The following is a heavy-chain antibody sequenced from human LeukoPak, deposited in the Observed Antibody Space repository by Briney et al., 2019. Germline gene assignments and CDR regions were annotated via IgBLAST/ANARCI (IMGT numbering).Heavy chain of an antibody. CDR1: GFTFSSYA. V-gene: IGHV3-23*01. D-gene: IGHD3-22*01. J-gene: IGHJ1*01. CDR2: ISGSGGST. CDR3: AKEGDSSGYYFLAEYFQH. Sequence: GGSLRLSCAASGFTFSSYAMSWVRQAPGKGLEWVSAISGSGGSTYYADSVKGRFTISRDNSKNTLYLQMNSLRAEDTAVYYCAKEGDSSGYYFLAEYFQHWGQRTLVTVSS.